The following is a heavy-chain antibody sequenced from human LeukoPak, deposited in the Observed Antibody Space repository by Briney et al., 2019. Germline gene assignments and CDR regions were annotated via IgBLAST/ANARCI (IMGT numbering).Heavy chain of an antibody. D-gene: IGHD3-10*01. J-gene: IGHJ3*02. CDR1: GGSLSSYY. V-gene: IGHV4-59*01. CDR3: ARVGVSHDAFDI. CDR2: IYYSGST. Sequence: SETLSLTCTVSGGSLSSYYWSWIRQPPGKGLEWIGYIYYSGSTNYNPSLKSRVTISVDTSKNQFSLKLSSVTAADTAVYYCARVGVSHDAFDIWGQGTMVTVSS.